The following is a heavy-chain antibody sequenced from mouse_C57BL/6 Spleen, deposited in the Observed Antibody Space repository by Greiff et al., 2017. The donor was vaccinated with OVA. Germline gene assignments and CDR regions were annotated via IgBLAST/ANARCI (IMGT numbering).Heavy chain of an antibody. V-gene: IGHV5-16*01. CDR3: ARGKTYYGSSYWFAY. CDR2: INYDGSST. J-gene: IGHJ3*01. D-gene: IGHD1-1*01. Sequence: EVHLVESEGGLVQPGSSMKLSCTASGFTFSDYYMAWVRQVPEKGLEWVANINYDGSSTYYLDSLKSRFIISRDNAKNILYLQMSSLKSEDTATYYCARGKTYYGSSYWFAYWGQGTLVTVSA. CDR1: GFTFSDYY.